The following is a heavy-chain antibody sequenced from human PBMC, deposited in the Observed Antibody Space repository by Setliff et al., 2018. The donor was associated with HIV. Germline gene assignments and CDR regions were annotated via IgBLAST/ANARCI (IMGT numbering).Heavy chain of an antibody. CDR1: GGSVTNTKSY. CDR3: ASRIYYYDESRVLREEGFVP. Sequence: SETLSLTCTVSGGSVTNTKSYWGWIRQPPGKGLEWLGSIYYNVDTYYNPSLTSRTTISVDTSRNRFSLKLTSVTAADTAMYYCASRIYYYDESRVLREEGFVPWGQGTLVTVSS. D-gene: IGHD3-22*01. V-gene: IGHV4-39*01. J-gene: IGHJ5*02. CDR2: IYYNVDT.